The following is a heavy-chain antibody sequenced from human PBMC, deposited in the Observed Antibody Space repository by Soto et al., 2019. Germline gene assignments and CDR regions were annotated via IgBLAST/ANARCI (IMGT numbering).Heavy chain of an antibody. CDR3: ARDQGRDGYNYPYYYGMDV. CDR1: GFTFSSYA. Sequence: GGSLRLSCAASGFTFSSYAMHWVRQAPGKGLEWVAVISYDGSNKYYADSVKGRFTISRDNSKNTLYLQMNSLRAEDTAVYYCARDQGRDGYNYPYYYGMDVWGQGTTVTV. D-gene: IGHD5-12*01. CDR2: ISYDGSNK. V-gene: IGHV3-30-3*01. J-gene: IGHJ6*02.